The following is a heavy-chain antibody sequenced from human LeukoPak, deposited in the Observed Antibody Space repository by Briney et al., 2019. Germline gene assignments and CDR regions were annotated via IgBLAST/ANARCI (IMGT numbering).Heavy chain of an antibody. CDR2: IIPILGIA. J-gene: IGHJ6*02. V-gene: IGHV1-69*04. CDR3: ARGSGGGGGLSRRYYYYYGMDV. Sequence: SVKVSCKASGGTFSSYAISWVRQAPGQGLEWMGRIIPILGIANYAQKFQGRVTITADKSTSTAYMELSSLRSEDTAVYYCARGSGGGGGLSRRYYYYYGMDVRGQGTTVTVSS. CDR1: GGTFSSYA. D-gene: IGHD2-15*01.